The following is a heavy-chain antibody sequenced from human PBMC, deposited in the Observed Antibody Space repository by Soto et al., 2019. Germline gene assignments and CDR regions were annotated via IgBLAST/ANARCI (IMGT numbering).Heavy chain of an antibody. CDR2: ISYDGSNK. CDR3: ARSSGWYSLRSYGMDV. V-gene: IGHV3-30*03. CDR1: GFTFSSYG. D-gene: IGHD6-19*01. Sequence: GGSLRLSCAASGFTFSSYGMHWVRQAPGKGLEWVAVISYDGSNKYYADSVKGRFTISRDNSKNTLYLQMNSLRAEDTAVYYCARSSGWYSLRSYGMDVWGQGTTVTVSS. J-gene: IGHJ6*02.